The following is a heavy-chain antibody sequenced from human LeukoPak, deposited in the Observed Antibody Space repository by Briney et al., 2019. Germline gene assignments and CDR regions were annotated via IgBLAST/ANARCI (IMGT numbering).Heavy chain of an antibody. J-gene: IGHJ1*01. V-gene: IGHV6-1*01. CDR2: TYYRSKWFS. Sequence: SQTLSLTCAISGDSVSSNSAAWNWIRQSPSRGLEWLGRTYYRSKWFSRYAVSVKGRITINADTSKNQFSLQLNSVTPGDTAVYYCARGPGYFQHWGQGTLVTVSS. CDR3: ARGPGYFQH. CDR1: GDSVSSNSAA.